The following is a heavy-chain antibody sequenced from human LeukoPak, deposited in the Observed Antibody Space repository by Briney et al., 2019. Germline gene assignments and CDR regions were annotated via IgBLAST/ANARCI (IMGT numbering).Heavy chain of an antibody. Sequence: GGSLRLSCAASGFTVSSNYVSWVRQAPGKGLEWVSVIYSGGSTYYADSVKGRFTISRDNSKNTLYLQMNSLRAEDTAVYYCARGVGSGSRLRAGDYWGQGTLVTVSS. CDR1: GFTVSSNY. CDR3: ARGVGSGSRLRAGDY. D-gene: IGHD1-26*01. CDR2: IYSGGST. V-gene: IGHV3-53*01. J-gene: IGHJ4*02.